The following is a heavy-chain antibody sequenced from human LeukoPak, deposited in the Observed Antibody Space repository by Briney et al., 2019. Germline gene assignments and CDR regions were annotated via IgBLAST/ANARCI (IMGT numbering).Heavy chain of an antibody. V-gene: IGHV1-2*02. CDR2: INPNSGGT. CDR1: GYTFTGYY. Sequence: ASVKVSCKASGYTFTGYYMHWVRQAPGQGLEWMGWINPNSGGTNYAQKFQGRVTMTRDTSISTAYMELSRLRSDDTAVYYCARRSRRDGYSLFDYWGQGTLVTVSS. J-gene: IGHJ4*02. D-gene: IGHD5-24*01. CDR3: ARRSRRDGYSLFDY.